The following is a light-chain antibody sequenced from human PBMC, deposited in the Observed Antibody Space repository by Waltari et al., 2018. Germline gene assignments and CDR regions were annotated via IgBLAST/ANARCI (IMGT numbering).Light chain of an antibody. CDR1: QSVTTN. CDR2: GAS. CDR3: QQYNDWPPWT. J-gene: IGKJ1*01. V-gene: IGKV3-15*01. Sequence: EIVMMQSPASLSLSPGERATLSCRASQSVTTNLAWYQQKPGQAPRLLIYGASTRAAGIPVRFSGSGSGTEFTLTVSGLQSEDFAIYYCQQYNDWPPWTFGQGTKVEIK.